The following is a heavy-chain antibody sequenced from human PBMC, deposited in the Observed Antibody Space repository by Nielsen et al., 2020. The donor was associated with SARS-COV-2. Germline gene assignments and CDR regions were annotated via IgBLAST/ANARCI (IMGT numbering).Heavy chain of an antibody. V-gene: IGHV4-34*01. Sequence: SETLSLTCAVYGGSLSFHYWSWVRQPPGKGLEWIGEINHRGRTNYNPSLKNRVTISVDTSTKQFSLRLTSVTAADTAVYYCARGPGVEVVANYFDPWGQGTTVTVSS. CDR2: INHRGRT. D-gene: IGHD4/OR15-4a*01. CDR3: ARGPGVEVVANYFDP. CDR1: GGSLSFHY. J-gene: IGHJ5*02.